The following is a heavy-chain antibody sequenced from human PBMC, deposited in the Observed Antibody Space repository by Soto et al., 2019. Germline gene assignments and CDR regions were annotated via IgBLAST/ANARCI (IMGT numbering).Heavy chain of an antibody. J-gene: IGHJ6*02. CDR3: ARVRMNYYYYGMDV. Sequence: SETLSLTCTVSGYSISSYYWSWIRQPPGKGLEYIGYIYYSGSTNYNPSLKSRVTISVDTSKNQFSLKLSSVTAADRAVYYCARVRMNYYYYGMDVWGQGTTVTVSS. V-gene: IGHV4-59*01. CDR2: IYYSGST. D-gene: IGHD2-15*01. CDR1: GYSISSYY.